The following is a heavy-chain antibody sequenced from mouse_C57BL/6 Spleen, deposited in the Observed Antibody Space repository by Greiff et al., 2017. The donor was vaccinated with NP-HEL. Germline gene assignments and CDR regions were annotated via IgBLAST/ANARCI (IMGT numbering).Heavy chain of an antibody. D-gene: IGHD1-1*02. Sequence: VQLQQSGPGMVKPSQSLSLTCTVTGYSITSGYDWHWIRHFPGNQLEWMGYISYSGSTNYNPSLKSRISITHDTSKNHFFLKLNSVTTEDTATYYCARDGGYWYFDVWGTGTTVTVSS. CDR2: ISYSGST. CDR1: GYSITSGYD. J-gene: IGHJ1*03. V-gene: IGHV3-1*01. CDR3: ARDGGYWYFDV.